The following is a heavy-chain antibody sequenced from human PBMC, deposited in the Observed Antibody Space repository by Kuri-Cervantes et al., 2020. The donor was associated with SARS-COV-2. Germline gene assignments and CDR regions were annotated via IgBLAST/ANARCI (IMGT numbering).Heavy chain of an antibody. CDR3: ARGLMVRGVNYYYYYGMDV. CDR1: GGSFSGYH. J-gene: IGHJ6*02. Sequence: SETLSLTCAVYGGSFSGYHWSWIRQPPGKGLEWIGEINHSGSTNYNPSLKSRVTISVDTSKNQFSLKLSSVTAADTAVYYRARGLMVRGVNYYYYYGMDVWGQGTTVTVSS. D-gene: IGHD3-10*01. V-gene: IGHV4-34*01. CDR2: INHSGST.